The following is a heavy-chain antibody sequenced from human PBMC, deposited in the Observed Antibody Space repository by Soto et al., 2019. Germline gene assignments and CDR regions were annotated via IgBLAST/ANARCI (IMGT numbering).Heavy chain of an antibody. D-gene: IGHD3-10*01. Sequence: ASVKVSCKASGYTFTNYYMHWVRQAPGQGLEWMGWMNPRSGGTKYAQAFQDRVTISRDISTNTLFLHMNSLRVDDTAVYYCARAGFAGSSEVDYWGQGTLVTVSS. CDR1: GYTFTNYY. V-gene: IGHV1-2*02. CDR2: MNPRSGGT. J-gene: IGHJ4*02. CDR3: ARAGFAGSSEVDY.